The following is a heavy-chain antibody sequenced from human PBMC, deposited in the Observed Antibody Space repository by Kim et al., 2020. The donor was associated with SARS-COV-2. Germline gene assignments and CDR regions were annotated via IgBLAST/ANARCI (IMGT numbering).Heavy chain of an antibody. D-gene: IGHD1-1*01. V-gene: IGHV3-15*01. CDR1: GFTFSNAW. J-gene: IGHJ4*02. Sequence: GGSLRLSCAASGFTFSNAWMSWVRQAPGKGLEWVGRIKSKTDGGTTDYAAPVKGRFTISRDDSKNTLYLQMNSLKTEDTAVYYCTTDLFDNWNVNFDYWGQGTLVTVSS. CDR2: IKSKTDGGTT. CDR3: TTDLFDNWNVNFDY.